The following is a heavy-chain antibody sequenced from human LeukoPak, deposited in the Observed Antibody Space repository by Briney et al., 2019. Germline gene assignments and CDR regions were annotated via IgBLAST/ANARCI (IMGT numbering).Heavy chain of an antibody. CDR3: ARGGYQVARFSPYFDY. J-gene: IGHJ4*02. V-gene: IGHV4-34*01. CDR1: GGSFSGYY. CDR2: INHSGRN. Sequence: SETLSRTCAVYGGSFSGYYWRWIRQPPGEGLEWIGEINHSGRNNYNASFKSPVPISVETSKNQFSLILTSVTAADTAVYYCARGGYQVARFSPYFDYWGQGTLVTVPS. D-gene: IGHD5-12*01.